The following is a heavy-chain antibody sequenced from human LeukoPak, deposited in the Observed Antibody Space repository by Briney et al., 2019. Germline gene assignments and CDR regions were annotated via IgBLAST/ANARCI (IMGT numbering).Heavy chain of an antibody. D-gene: IGHD4-17*01. CDR3: ARDRPRHYGDYGHDAFDI. V-gene: IGHV1-46*01. CDR2: INPSGGST. J-gene: IGHJ3*02. Sequence: GASVKVSCKASGYTFTSYYMHWVRQAPGQGLEWMGIINPSGGSTSYAQKLQGRVTMTTDTSTSTAYMELRSLRSDDTAVYYCARDRPRHYGDYGHDAFDIWGQGTMVTVSS. CDR1: GYTFTSYY.